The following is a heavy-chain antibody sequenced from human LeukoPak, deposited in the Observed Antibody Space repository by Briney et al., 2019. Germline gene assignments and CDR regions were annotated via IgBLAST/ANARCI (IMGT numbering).Heavy chain of an antibody. CDR2: ISSSGSTI. V-gene: IGHV3-48*03. CDR3: ARDLFPKTYYYDSSGFDY. J-gene: IGHJ4*02. Sequence: GGSLRLSCAASGFTFSSYEMNWVRQAPGKGLEWVSYISSSGSTIYYADSVKGRFTISRDNAKNSLYLQMNSLRAEDTAVYYCARDLFPKTYYYDSSGFDYWGQGTLVTVSS. D-gene: IGHD3-22*01. CDR1: GFTFSSYE.